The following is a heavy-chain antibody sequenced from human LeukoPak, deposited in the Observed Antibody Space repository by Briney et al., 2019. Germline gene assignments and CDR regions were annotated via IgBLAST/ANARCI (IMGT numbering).Heavy chain of an antibody. CDR2: IRSKANNYAK. D-gene: IGHD4-23*01. J-gene: IGHJ4*01. CDR3: SEYDRKGVVTGC. CDR1: GFTFSCSA. V-gene: IGHV3-73*01. Sequence: GGSLSLSCAASGFTFSCSAILWVRQASGKGLAWVGRIRSKANNYAKEYRASVKGRFTISRDDSKNTAYLQMNSLKSDDTAVYYCSEYDRKGVVTGCWGQGTLVTVSS.